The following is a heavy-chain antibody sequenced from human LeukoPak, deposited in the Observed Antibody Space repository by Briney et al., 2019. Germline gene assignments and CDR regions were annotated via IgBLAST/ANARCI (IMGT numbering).Heavy chain of an antibody. D-gene: IGHD2-2*01. V-gene: IGHV4-59*11. CDR1: GGSISSHY. CDR2: IYYSGST. Sequence: SETLSLTCTVSGGSISSHYWSWIRQPPGKGLEWIGYIYYSGSTNYNPSLKSRVTISVDTSKNQFSLKLSSVTAADTAVYYCARGRPYCSSTSCSPKNYYYYYYMDVWGKGTTVTVSS. J-gene: IGHJ6*03. CDR3: ARGRPYCSSTSCSPKNYYYYYYMDV.